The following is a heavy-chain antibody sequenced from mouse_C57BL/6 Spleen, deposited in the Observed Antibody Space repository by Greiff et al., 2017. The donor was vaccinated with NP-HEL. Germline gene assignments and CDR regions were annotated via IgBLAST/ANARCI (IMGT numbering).Heavy chain of an antibody. Sequence: VQLQQPGAELVKPGASVKLSCKASGYTFTSYWMQWVKQRPGQGLEWIGEIDPSDSYTNYNQKFKGKATLTVDTSSSTAYMQLSSLTSEDSAVYYCAGALDYYAMDYWGQGTSVTVSS. J-gene: IGHJ4*01. CDR2: IDPSDSYT. V-gene: IGHV1-50*01. D-gene: IGHD3-1*01. CDR1: GYTFTSYW. CDR3: AGALDYYAMDY.